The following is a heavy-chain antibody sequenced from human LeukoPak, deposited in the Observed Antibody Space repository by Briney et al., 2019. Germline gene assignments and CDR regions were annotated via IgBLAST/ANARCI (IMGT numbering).Heavy chain of an antibody. J-gene: IGHJ4*02. V-gene: IGHV4-39*07. CDR2: IYYSGST. Sequence: PSETLSLTCTVSGGSISSSSYYWGWIRQPPGKGLEWIGSIYYSGSTNYNPSLKSRVTISVDTSKNQFSLKLSSVTAADTAVYYCAVYCGGDCPSFDYWGQGTLVTVSS. CDR3: AVYCGGDCPSFDY. D-gene: IGHD2-21*02. CDR1: GGSISSSSYY.